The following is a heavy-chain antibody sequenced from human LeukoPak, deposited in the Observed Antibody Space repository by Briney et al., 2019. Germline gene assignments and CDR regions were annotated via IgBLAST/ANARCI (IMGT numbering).Heavy chain of an antibody. CDR3: ARDRWGGQSRYSYGYEQMSFYYSYMDV. J-gene: IGHJ6*03. Sequence: PSGTLSLTCAVSGGSISSSNWWSWIRQPPGKGLEWIGEIYHSGSTNYNPSLKSRVTISVDTSKNQFSLKLSSVTAADTAVYFCARDRWGGQSRYSYGYEQMSFYYSYMDVWGKGTTVTISS. CDR1: GGSISSSNW. V-gene: IGHV4-4*02. CDR2: IYHSGST. D-gene: IGHD5-18*01.